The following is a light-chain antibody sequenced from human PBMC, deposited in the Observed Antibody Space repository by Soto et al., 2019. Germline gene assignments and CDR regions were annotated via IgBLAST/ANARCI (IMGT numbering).Light chain of an antibody. V-gene: IGKV3-15*01. J-gene: IGKJ1*01. CDR1: QSVSSN. CDR2: GAS. CDR3: QQYNNWPPT. Sequence: EIVMTQSPGTLSVSPGERGTLSCRAGQSVSSNLAWYQQKPGQSPRLLIKGASTRATGIPARFSGSGSGTEFTLPISSLQSEDFAVYYWQQYNNWPPTFGQGTKVEIK.